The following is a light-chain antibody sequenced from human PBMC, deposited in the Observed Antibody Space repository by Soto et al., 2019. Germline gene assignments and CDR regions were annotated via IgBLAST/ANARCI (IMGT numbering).Light chain of an antibody. CDR3: TSSTSGSLDV. CDR2: NVS. J-gene: IGLJ1*01. CDR1: SSDVGGYNY. V-gene: IGLV2-14*01. Sequence: QSALTQAASVSGSPGQSITISCTGTSSDVGGYNYVSWYQQFPGKVPKLLIYNVSNRPSGVSNRFSGSKSGNTASLTISWLQAEDEADYFCTSSTSGSLDVFGTGTKLTVL.